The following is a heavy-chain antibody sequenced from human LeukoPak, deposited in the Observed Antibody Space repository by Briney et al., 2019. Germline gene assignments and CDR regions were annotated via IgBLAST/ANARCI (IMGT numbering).Heavy chain of an antibody. D-gene: IGHD2-2*01. Sequence: GASVKVSCKASGYTFTGYYMHWVRQATGQGLEWMGWINPNSGNTGYAQKFQGRVTITRNTSIGTAYMELSSLSSEDTAVYYCARVIVVIPGTNVWFDPWGQGTLVTVSS. CDR2: INPNSGNT. J-gene: IGHJ5*02. CDR3: ARVIVVIPGTNVWFDP. V-gene: IGHV1-8*03. CDR1: GYTFTGYY.